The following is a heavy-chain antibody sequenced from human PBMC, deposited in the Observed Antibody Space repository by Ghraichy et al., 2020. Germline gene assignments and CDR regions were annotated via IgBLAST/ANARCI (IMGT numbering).Heavy chain of an antibody. Sequence: ASVKVSCKTSGYTFINYDIHWVRQSPGQGLEWMGWINPNSGGTNFAQKLQGRVTMTRDTSISTAYMELSSLRSDDTAIYYCARDFTKLRYCSGGNCYPGYWGQGTLVTVSS. J-gene: IGHJ4*02. CDR3: ARDFTKLRYCSGGNCYPGY. V-gene: IGHV1-2*02. CDR2: INPNSGGT. CDR1: GYTFINYD. D-gene: IGHD2-15*01.